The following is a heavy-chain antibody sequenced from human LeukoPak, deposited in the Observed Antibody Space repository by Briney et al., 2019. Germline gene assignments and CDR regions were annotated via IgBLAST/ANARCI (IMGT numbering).Heavy chain of an antibody. J-gene: IGHJ6*02. D-gene: IGHD3-3*01. V-gene: IGHV3-23*01. CDR1: GVRFSNYA. CDR2: ISGSGGST. CDR3: AKSVAIYFYYGLDV. Sequence: GGSLRLSCAVSGVRFSNYAMTWVRQAPGKGLEWVSAISGSGGSTYYADSVKGRFTISRDNFKNTLFLQMDSLRAEDTAPYYCAKSVAIYFYYGLDVWGQGTTVTVSS.